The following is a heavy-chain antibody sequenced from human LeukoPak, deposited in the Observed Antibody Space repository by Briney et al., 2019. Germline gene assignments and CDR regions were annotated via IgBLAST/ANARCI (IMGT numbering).Heavy chain of an antibody. CDR1: GFTVSSNY. CDR3: ARLYSSSWSMRY. Sequence: GGSLRLSCAASGFTVSSNYMSWVRQAPGKGLGWVSVIYSGGSTYYADSVKGRFTISRDNSKNTLYLQMNGLRAEDTAVYYCARLYSSSWSMRYWGQGTLVTVSS. V-gene: IGHV3-53*01. J-gene: IGHJ4*02. CDR2: IYSGGST. D-gene: IGHD6-13*01.